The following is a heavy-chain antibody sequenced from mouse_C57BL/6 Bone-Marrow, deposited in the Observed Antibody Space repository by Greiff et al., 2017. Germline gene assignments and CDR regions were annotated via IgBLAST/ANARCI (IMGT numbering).Heavy chain of an antibody. CDR1: GYTFTSYW. CDR2: IDPSDSYT. CDR3: ARGYCGFAY. J-gene: IGHJ3*01. Sequence: VQLQQSGAELVMPGASVKLSCKASGYTFTSYWLHWVKQRPGQGLEWIGEIDPSDSYTNYNQKFKGKSTLTVDKSSSTAYMQLSSLTSEDSAVYYCARGYCGFAYWGQGTLVTVSA. D-gene: IGHD2-14*01. V-gene: IGHV1-69*01.